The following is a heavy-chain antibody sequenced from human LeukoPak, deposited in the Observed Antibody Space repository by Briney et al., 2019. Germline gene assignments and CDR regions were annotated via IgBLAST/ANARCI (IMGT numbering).Heavy chain of an antibody. CDR3: ARDLDSSGYYLDY. Sequence: PSETLSLTCAVYGGSFSGYYWSWIRQPPGKGLEWIGEINHSGNTNYNPSLKSRVTISVDTSKNQFSLKLNSVTAADTAVYYCARDLDSSGYYLDYWGQGTLVNVSS. J-gene: IGHJ4*02. D-gene: IGHD3-22*01. CDR1: GGSFSGYY. CDR2: INHSGNT. V-gene: IGHV4-34*01.